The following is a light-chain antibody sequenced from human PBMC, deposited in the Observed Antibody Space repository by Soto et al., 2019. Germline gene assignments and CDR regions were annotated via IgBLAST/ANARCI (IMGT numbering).Light chain of an antibody. CDR2: GAS. CDR3: QLYGSSPLYA. Sequence: EIVLTQSPGTLSLSPGERATLSCRASQSVSSTYLAWYQQKPGQAPRLLIYGASTRATGIPDRFSGSGSGTDFTLSISRLEPEDFAVYYCQLYGSSPLYAFAQGTKLEIK. CDR1: QSVSSTY. J-gene: IGKJ2*01. V-gene: IGKV3-20*01.